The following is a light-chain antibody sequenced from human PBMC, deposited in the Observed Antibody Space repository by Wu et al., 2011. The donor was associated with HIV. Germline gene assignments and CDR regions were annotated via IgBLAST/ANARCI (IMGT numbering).Light chain of an antibody. CDR3: EQFKSYPIT. V-gene: IGKV1-13*02. Sequence: AIQLTQSPSSLSASLRDRVTITCRASQDISNNLAWYQQMPGKSPKLLIYDASILERGVPSRFSGSGSGTYFTLTISGLQPEDFATYYCEQFKSYPITFGRRDQGGDQT. J-gene: IGKJ4*01. CDR2: DAS. CDR1: QDISNN.